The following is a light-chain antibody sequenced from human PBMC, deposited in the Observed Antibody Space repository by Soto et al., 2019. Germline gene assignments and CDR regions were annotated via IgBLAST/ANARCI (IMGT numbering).Light chain of an antibody. V-gene: IGLV1-40*01. J-gene: IGLJ1*01. CDR1: SSNIGAGYE. Sequence: QSVLTQPPSVSEAPGQRVTISCTGSSSNIGAGYEAHWYQQVPGTAPKLLIYENNNRPSGVPDRFSGSQSGTSASLAITGLQAEDEAEYYGQSYDSSLSGYVFGTGTKVTVL. CDR3: QSYDSSLSGYV. CDR2: ENN.